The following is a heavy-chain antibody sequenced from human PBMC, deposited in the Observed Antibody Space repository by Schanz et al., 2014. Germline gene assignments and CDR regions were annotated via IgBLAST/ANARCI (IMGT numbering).Heavy chain of an antibody. J-gene: IGHJ4*02. CDR3: ARHNRVWFGKEGC. V-gene: IGHV4-39*01. CDR2: LFYGGSK. CDR1: GGSISDSGAY. Sequence: QLQMQPSGPGLVRPWETLSLTCTVSGGSISDSGAYWGWFRQTPGKGLEWIANLFYGGSKYYNPSFESRVTRSVDASNNQSSRRLGSVTAADTGVYYCARHNRVWFGKEGCWGQGTLVTVSS. D-gene: IGHD3-10*01.